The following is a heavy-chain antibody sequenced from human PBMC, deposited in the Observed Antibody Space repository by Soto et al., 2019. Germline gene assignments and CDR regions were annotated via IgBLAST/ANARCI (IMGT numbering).Heavy chain of an antibody. V-gene: IGHV3-23*01. Sequence: EVQLLESGGGLVQPGGSLRLSCAASGFTFSSYAMSWVRQAPGKGLEWVSAISGSGGSTYYADSVKGRFTISRDNSKNTLYLQMNSLRAEDTAVYYCAKDRVYGDYYYPANNWFDPWGQGTLVTVSS. CDR1: GFTFSSYA. D-gene: IGHD4-17*01. CDR3: AKDRVYGDYYYPANNWFDP. CDR2: ISGSGGST. J-gene: IGHJ5*02.